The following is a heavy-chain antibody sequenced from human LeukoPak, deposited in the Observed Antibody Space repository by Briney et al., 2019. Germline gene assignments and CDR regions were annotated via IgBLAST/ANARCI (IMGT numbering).Heavy chain of an antibody. CDR3: ARGVYAFDI. CDR2: IKEDGIEK. CDR1: GFTFSNYW. D-gene: IGHD6-13*01. J-gene: IGHJ3*02. V-gene: IGHV3-7*01. Sequence: GGSLRLSCAASGFTFSNYWMSWVRQAPGKGLEWVANIKEDGIEKYYVDSVKGRFTISRDNAKNPLYLQMNSLRAEDTAVYYCARGVYAFDIWGQGTMVTVSS.